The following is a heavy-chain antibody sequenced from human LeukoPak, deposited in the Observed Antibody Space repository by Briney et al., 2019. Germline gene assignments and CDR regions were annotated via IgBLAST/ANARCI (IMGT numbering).Heavy chain of an antibody. CDR2: IYTSGST. D-gene: IGHD2-2*01. CDR1: GGSISSYY. J-gene: IGHJ4*02. V-gene: IGHV4-4*07. Sequence: PSETLSLTCTVSGGSISSYYWSWIRQPAGKGLEWIGRIYTSGSTNYNPSLRSRVTMSVDTSKNQFSLKLSSVTAADTAVYYCARDPGGYCSSTSCYDWDYFDYWGQGTLVTVSS. CDR3: ARDPGGYCSSTSCYDWDYFDY.